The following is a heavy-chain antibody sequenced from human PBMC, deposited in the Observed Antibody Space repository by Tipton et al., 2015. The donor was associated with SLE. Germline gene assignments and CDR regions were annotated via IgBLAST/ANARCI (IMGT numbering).Heavy chain of an antibody. CDR3: ARWLQWDRFDY. CDR2: IYYSGST. Sequence: TLSLTCTASGGSISSSSYYWSWIRQPPGKGLEWIGYIYYSGSTNYNPSLKSRVTISVDTSKNQFSLKLSSVTAADTAVYYCARWLQWDRFDYWGQGTLVTVSS. CDR1: GGSISSSSYY. J-gene: IGHJ4*02. V-gene: IGHV4-61*01. D-gene: IGHD5-24*01.